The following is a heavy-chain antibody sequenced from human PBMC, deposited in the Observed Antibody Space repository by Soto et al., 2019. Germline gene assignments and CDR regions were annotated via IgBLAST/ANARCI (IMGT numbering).Heavy chain of an antibody. CDR3: ARGGYDSTKFDY. CDR1: GGSISSYY. J-gene: IGHJ4*02. V-gene: IGHV4-59*08. Sequence: SETLSLTCTVSGGSISSYYWSWIRQPPGKGLEWIGYIYYSGSTNYNPSLKSRVTISVDTSKNQFSLKLSSVTAAVTAVYYCARGGYDSTKFDYWGQGTLVTVSS. CDR2: IYYSGST. D-gene: IGHD5-12*01.